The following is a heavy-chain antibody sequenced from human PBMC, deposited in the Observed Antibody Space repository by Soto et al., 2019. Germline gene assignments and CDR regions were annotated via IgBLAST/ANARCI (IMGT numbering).Heavy chain of an antibody. CDR3: ARDYCSGGSCYSPAFDI. J-gene: IGHJ3*02. V-gene: IGHV4-59*01. CDR2: IYYSGST. D-gene: IGHD2-15*01. Sequence: PSETLSLTCTVSGGSISSYYWSWIRQPPGKGLEWIGYIYYSGSTNYDPSLKSRVTISVDTSKNQFSLELSSVTAADTAVYYCARDYCSGGSCYSPAFDIWGQGTMVTVSS. CDR1: GGSISSYY.